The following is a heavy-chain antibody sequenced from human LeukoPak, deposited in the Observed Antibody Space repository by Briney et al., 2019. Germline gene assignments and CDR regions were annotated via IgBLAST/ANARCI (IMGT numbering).Heavy chain of an antibody. V-gene: IGHV1-8*01. CDR3: ARGYYDSGGYYFDF. D-gene: IGHD3-22*01. J-gene: IGHJ4*02. Sequence: GASVKVSCKASGYTFTSYDINWVRQATGQGLEWMGWMSPYSVNTVYAQKFQGRVTMTRNTSIGTAYMDLSRLRSEDTAVCYCARGYYDSGGYYFDFWGPGTLVTVSS. CDR2: MSPYSVNT. CDR1: GYTFTSYD.